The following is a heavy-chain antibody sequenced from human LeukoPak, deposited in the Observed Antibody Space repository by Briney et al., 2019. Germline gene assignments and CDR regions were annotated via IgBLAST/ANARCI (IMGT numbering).Heavy chain of an antibody. CDR3: AREDYYGSGSYPFDY. Sequence: GGSLRLSCAASGFTFSSYAMHWVRQAPGKGLEYVSAISSNGGSTYYANSVKGRFTISRDNAKNSLYLQMNSLRAEDTAVYYCAREDYYGSGSYPFDYWGQGTLVTVSS. V-gene: IGHV3-64*01. CDR2: ISSNGGST. J-gene: IGHJ4*02. CDR1: GFTFSSYA. D-gene: IGHD3-10*01.